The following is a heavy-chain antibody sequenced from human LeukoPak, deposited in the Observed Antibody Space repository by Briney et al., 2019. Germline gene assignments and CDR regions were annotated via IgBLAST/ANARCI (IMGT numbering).Heavy chain of an antibody. CDR3: ARGVYDFWSGYLYYFDY. J-gene: IGHJ4*02. Sequence: GASVKVSCKASGYTFTSYYMHWVRQAPGQGLEWMGIINPSGRSTTYAQKFQGRVTMTMDTSTSTVYMELSSLRSEDTAVYYCARGVYDFWSGYLYYFDYWGRGTLVTVSS. D-gene: IGHD3-3*01. CDR1: GYTFTSYY. CDR2: INPSGRST. V-gene: IGHV1-46*03.